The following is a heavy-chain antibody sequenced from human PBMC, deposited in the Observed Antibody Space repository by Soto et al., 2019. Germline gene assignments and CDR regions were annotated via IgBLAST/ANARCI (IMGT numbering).Heavy chain of an antibody. V-gene: IGHV1-24*01. CDR2: FDPEDGGT. J-gene: IGHJ2*01. CDR1: GYTLTELS. Sequence: QVQLVQSGAEVKKPGASVKVSCKVSGYTLTELSMHWVRQAPGKGLEWMGGFDPEDGGTIYAQKFQGRGTRTEDTXTDTAYMDLSSLSSEDTAVYYCATIVKSYNSGRQSRWYFDLWGRGTLVTVSS. D-gene: IGHD6-19*01. CDR3: ATIVKSYNSGRQSRWYFDL.